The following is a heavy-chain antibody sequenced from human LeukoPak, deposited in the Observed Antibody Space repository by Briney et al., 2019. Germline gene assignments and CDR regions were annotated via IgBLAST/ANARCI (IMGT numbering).Heavy chain of an antibody. CDR1: GFTFSSYN. CDR2: ISSRGSIM. Sequence: GGSLRLSCTGSGFTFSSYNMNWGRQAPGKGLEWVSYISSRGSIMNSADSVKGRFTISTDNAKNSLYLQMNSLRVEDTAVYYCARDLGRSWHDYWGKGTLVTVSS. CDR3: ARDLGRSWHDY. J-gene: IGHJ4*02. V-gene: IGHV3-48*01. D-gene: IGHD6-13*01.